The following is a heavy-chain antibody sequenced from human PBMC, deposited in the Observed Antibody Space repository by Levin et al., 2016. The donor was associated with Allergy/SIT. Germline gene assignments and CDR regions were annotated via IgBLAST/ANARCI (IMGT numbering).Heavy chain of an antibody. CDR2: IYYSGST. CDR3: ARDSALGYCSGGSCYSAYYYGMDV. V-gene: IGHV4-61*01. J-gene: IGHJ6*02. D-gene: IGHD2-15*01. CDR1: GGSVSSGSYY. Sequence: SETLSLTCTVSGGSVSSGSYYWSWIRQSPGKGLEWIGYIYYSGSTNYNPSLKSRVTISVDTSKNQFSLKLSSVTAADTAVYYCARDSALGYCSGGSCYSAYYYGMDVWGQGTTVTVSS.